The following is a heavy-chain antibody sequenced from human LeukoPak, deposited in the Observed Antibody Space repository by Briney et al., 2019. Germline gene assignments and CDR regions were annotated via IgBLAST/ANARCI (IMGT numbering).Heavy chain of an antibody. CDR3: ARHPSMTIAAAGVDWFDP. CDR2: IYYSGNT. V-gene: IGHV4-39*01. CDR1: GFTFSSYS. J-gene: IGHJ5*02. Sequence: GSLRLSCAASGFTFSSYSMNWIRQPPGKGLEWIGSIYYSGNTYYNPSLKSRVTISVDTSKNQFSLKLSSVTAADTAVYYCARHPSMTIAAAGVDWFDPWGQGTLVTVSS. D-gene: IGHD6-13*01.